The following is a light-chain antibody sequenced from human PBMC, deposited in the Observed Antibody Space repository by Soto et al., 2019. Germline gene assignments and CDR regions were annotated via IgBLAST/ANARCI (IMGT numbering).Light chain of an antibody. J-gene: IGKJ4*01. CDR1: QDISSS. CDR2: AAS. Sequence: IQLTQSPSSLSASVGERVTITCRASQDISSSLGWYQQKPGKAPKLLIYAASILQSGVPSRFSGSGFGTDFTLTISSLQAEDFASYFCQQLRSYPSTFGGGTKVEIK. V-gene: IGKV1-9*01. CDR3: QQLRSYPST.